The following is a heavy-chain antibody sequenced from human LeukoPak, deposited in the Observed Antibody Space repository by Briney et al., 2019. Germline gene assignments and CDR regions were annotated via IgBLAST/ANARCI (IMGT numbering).Heavy chain of an antibody. V-gene: IGHV1-2*02. Sequence: ASVKVSCKASGYTFTGYYMHWVRQAPGQGLGWTGWINPNSGGTNYAQKFQGRVTMTRDTSISTAYMELSRLRSDDTAVYYCATTVVVPAAIFWFDPWGQGTLVTVSS. CDR3: ATTVVVPAAIFWFDP. CDR1: GYTFTGYY. D-gene: IGHD2-2*01. CDR2: INPNSGGT. J-gene: IGHJ5*02.